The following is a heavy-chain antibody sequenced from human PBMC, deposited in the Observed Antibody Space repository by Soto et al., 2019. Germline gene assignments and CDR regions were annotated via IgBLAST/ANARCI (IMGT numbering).Heavy chain of an antibody. CDR1: GGSISSGGYY. CDR3: ARANYCSSTCCYDLPHDVMVFFDY. CDR2: IYYSGST. Sequence: SETLSLTCTVSGGSISSGGYYWSWIRQHPGKGLEWIGYIYYSGSTYYNPSLKSRVTISVDTSKNQFSLKLSSVTAADTAVYYCARANYCSSTCCYDLPHDVMVFFDYWGQGTLVTVS. D-gene: IGHD2-2*01. V-gene: IGHV4-31*03. J-gene: IGHJ4*02.